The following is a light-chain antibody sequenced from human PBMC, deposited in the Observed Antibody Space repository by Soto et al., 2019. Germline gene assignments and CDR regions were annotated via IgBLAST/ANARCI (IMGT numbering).Light chain of an antibody. V-gene: IGLV2-14*03. CDR2: DVN. Sequence: QSALTQPASVSGSPGQSITISCTGTSSDIGRYNYVSWFQQHPGKAPRLMIFDVNRRPSGISSRFSGSKSGNTASLTISGLQAEDEADYYCSSYTSSSTEVFGGGTKVTVL. J-gene: IGLJ2*01. CDR3: SSYTSSSTEV. CDR1: SSDIGRYNY.